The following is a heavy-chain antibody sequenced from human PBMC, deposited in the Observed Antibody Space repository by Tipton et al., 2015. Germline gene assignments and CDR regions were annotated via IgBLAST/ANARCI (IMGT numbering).Heavy chain of an antibody. CDR2: IQYSGST. J-gene: IGHJ4*02. CDR3: ARARGRHGGLFDS. V-gene: IGHV4-59*01. D-gene: IGHD4-23*01. Sequence: TLSLTCSVSSDSISKYYWSWIRQPPGKELEWIGYIQYSGSTNYNPSLKSRVTISVDTSKTQFSLTLNSVTAADTVVYYCARARGRHGGLFDSWGQGILVTVSS. CDR1: SDSISKYY.